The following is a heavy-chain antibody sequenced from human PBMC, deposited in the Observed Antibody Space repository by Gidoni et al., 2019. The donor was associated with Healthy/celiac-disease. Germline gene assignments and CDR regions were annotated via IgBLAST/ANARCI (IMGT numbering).Heavy chain of an antibody. J-gene: IGHJ4*02. V-gene: IGHV3-15*01. Sequence: EVQMVESGGGLVKPGGSRRLSCAASGFTFSTAWMSWVRQAPGKGLEWVGRIKSKTDGGTTDYAAPVKGRFTISRDDSKNTLYLQMNSLKTADTAVYYCTTDLDYIWGSYRNAYWGQGTLVTVSS. CDR1: GFTFSTAW. D-gene: IGHD3-16*02. CDR2: IKSKTDGGTT. CDR3: TTDLDYIWGSYRNAY.